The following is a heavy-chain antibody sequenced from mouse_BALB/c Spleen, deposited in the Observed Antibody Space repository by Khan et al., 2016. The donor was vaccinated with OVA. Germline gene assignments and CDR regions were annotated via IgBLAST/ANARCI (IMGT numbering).Heavy chain of an antibody. CDR3: ARGGYGSLAY. D-gene: IGHD1-1*02. Sequence: QVPLQQSGAELVRPGTSVKVSCKASGYAFNNYMLEWVKQRPGQGLEWIGVINPGSGGTNYNEKFKGKATLTADKSSNTAYMQLSSLTSDDSAVDFCARGGYGSLAYWGQGTLVTVSA. V-gene: IGHV1-54*01. J-gene: IGHJ3*01. CDR1: GYAFNNYM. CDR2: INPGSGGT.